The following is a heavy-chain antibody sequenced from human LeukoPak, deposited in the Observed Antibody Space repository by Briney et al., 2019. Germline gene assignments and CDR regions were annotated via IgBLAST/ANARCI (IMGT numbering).Heavy chain of an antibody. CDR3: ARQTPYHGPDTDSSYVSNWFDP. CDR1: GFDFSTYA. J-gene: IGHJ5*02. V-gene: IGHV3-23*01. Sequence: QPGGSLRLSCAASGFDFSTYAFSWVRQAPGRGLEWVSAISGDGNYIYYADSVKGRFTVSRDNSRNTLFLQMNSLRGEDTAVYRCARQTPYHGPDTDSSYVSNWFDPWGQGTLVTVSS. CDR2: ISGDGNYI. D-gene: IGHD6-6*01.